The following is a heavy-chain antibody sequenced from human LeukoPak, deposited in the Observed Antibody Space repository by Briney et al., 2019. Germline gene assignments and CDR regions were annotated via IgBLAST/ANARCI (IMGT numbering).Heavy chain of an antibody. CDR3: AREVRDYSGYPYYYYGMDV. Sequence: SQTLSLTCAISGDSVSSNSAAWNWIRQSPSRGLEWLGRTYYRSKWYNDYAVSVKSRITINPDTSKNQFSLQLSSVTPEDTAVYYCAREVRDYSGYPYYYYGMDVWGQGTTVTVSS. V-gene: IGHV6-1*01. D-gene: IGHD5-12*01. CDR2: TYYRSKWYN. CDR1: GDSVSSNSAA. J-gene: IGHJ6*02.